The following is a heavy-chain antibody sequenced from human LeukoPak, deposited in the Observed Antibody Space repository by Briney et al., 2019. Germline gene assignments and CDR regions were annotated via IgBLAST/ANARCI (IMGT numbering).Heavy chain of an antibody. D-gene: IGHD4-17*01. J-gene: IGHJ4*02. V-gene: IGHV4-39*01. CDR3: ARQDDYGFDY. Sequence: PSETLSLTCTVSGGSISSSSYYWGWIRQPPGKGLGWIGSIYYSGSTYYNPSLKSRVTISVDTSKNQFSLKLSSVTAADTAVYYCARQDDYGFDYWGQGTLVTVSS. CDR1: GGSISSSSYY. CDR2: IYYSGST.